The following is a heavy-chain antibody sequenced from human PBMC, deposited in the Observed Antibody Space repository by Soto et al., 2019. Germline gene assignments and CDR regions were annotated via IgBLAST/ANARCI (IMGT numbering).Heavy chain of an antibody. CDR3: ARTTAVPNTLRSRYFFDY. D-gene: IGHD4-17*01. CDR2: VYYTGST. CDR1: GDSIGRYY. Sequence: SETLSLTCSVSGDSIGRYYWSWIRQPPGKGLEWLGYVYYTGSTNYNPSLKSRVAISVDTSKSQFSLKLSSVTTADTALYYCARTTAVPNTLRSRYFFDYWGQGTLVTVSS. J-gene: IGHJ4*02. V-gene: IGHV4-59*01.